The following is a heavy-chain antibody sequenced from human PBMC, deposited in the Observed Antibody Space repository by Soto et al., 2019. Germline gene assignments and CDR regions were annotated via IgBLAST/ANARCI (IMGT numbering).Heavy chain of an antibody. CDR1: GYTFTSYY. J-gene: IGHJ4*02. V-gene: IGHV1-46*01. Sequence: ASVKVSCRASGYTFTSYYMHWVRQAPGQGLEWMGIINPSGGSTSYAQKFQGRVTMTRDTSTSTVYMELSSLRSEDTAVYYCARQDTAIAIDYWGQGTLVTVSS. CDR3: ARQDTAIAIDY. CDR2: INPSGGST. D-gene: IGHD5-18*01.